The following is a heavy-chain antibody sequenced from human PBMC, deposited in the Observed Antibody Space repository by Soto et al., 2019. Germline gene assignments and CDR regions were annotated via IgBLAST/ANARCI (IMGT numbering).Heavy chain of an antibody. V-gene: IGHV3-15*01. J-gene: IGHJ4*02. CDR1: GFTFINYA. Sequence: GGSLRLSCEVSGFTFINYAMTWVRQPPGKGLEWVSGISGDGGTTDYAAPVKGRFTISRDDSKNTLYLQMNSLKTEDTAVYYCSIDVITGTPNYFDYWGQGTLVTVSS. D-gene: IGHD1-20*01. CDR2: ISGDGGTT. CDR3: SIDVITGTPNYFDY.